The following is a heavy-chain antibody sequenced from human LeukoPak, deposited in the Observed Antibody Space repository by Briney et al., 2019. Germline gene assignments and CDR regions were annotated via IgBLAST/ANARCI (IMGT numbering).Heavy chain of an antibody. Sequence: SETLSLTCTVSGGSITTEYWSWIRQPPGKGLVWFGYISDTGNTIYNTSLESRVSMSVDTSKNQFSLKLSSVTAADTAVYYCARHTMRGVVFDYWGRGTRVTVSS. D-gene: IGHD3-10*01. CDR2: ISDTGNT. J-gene: IGHJ4*02. CDR3: ARHTMRGVVFDY. V-gene: IGHV4-59*08. CDR1: GGSITTEY.